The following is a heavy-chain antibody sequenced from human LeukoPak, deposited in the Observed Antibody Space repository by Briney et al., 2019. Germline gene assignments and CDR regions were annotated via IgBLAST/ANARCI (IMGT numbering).Heavy chain of an antibody. Sequence: SETLSLTCTVSGGSIRGSSYYWGWIRQPPGKGLEWIGNIYYTGTTYHNPSLKSRVTISVDTSKNHFSLRLRSVTAADTAVYFCARPRDDSTGYYLGYWGQGTLVTVSS. CDR1: GGSIRGSSYY. CDR2: IYYTGTT. J-gene: IGHJ4*02. D-gene: IGHD3-22*01. V-gene: IGHV4-39*02. CDR3: ARPRDDSTGYYLGY.